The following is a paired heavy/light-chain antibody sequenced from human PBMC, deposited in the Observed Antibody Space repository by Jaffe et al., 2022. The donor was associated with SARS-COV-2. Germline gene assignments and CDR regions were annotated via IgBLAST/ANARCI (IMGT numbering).Heavy chain of an antibody. V-gene: IGHV3-9*01. D-gene: IGHD7-27*01. CDR1: GFTFDDYA. CDR3: ACLHYTGDLADFDY. Sequence: VQLVESGGGLVQPGRSLRLSCAASGFTFDDYAMHWVRQAPGKGLEWVSGISWSSGSIGYADSVKGRFTISRDNAKNSLHLQMNSLRAEDTALYYCACLHYTGDLADFDYWGQGTLVTVSS. J-gene: IGHJ4*02. CDR2: ISWSSGSI.
Light chain of an antibody. CDR3: QQRSNWRT. CDR2: DAS. Sequence: EIVLTQSPATLSLSPGERATLSCRASQSVSSYLAWYQQKPGQAPRLLIYDASNRATGIPARFSGSGSGTDFTLTISSLEPEDFAVYYCQQRSNWRTFGQGTKLEIK. J-gene: IGKJ2*01. CDR1: QSVSSY. V-gene: IGKV3-11*01.